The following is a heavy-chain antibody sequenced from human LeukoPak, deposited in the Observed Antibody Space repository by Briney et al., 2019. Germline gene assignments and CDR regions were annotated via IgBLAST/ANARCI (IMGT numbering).Heavy chain of an antibody. CDR2: IIPIFGTA. Sequence: SVKVSCKASGYTFTSYYMHWVRQAPGQGLEWMGGIIPIFGTANYAQKFQDRVTITADESTSTAYMELSSLRSEDTAIYYCASRLYCSNTRCRNFPFAYWGQGTLVTVSS. J-gene: IGHJ4*02. V-gene: IGHV1-69*13. D-gene: IGHD2-2*01. CDR1: GYTFTSYY. CDR3: ASRLYCSNTRCRNFPFAY.